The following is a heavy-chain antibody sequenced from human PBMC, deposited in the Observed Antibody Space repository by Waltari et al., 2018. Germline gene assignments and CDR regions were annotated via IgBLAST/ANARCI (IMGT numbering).Heavy chain of an antibody. J-gene: IGHJ4*02. V-gene: IGHV3-74*01. CDR2: IHTDGSGT. CDR3: ARDLDGDSNLDY. CDR1: GFSFSCFW. Sequence: EVQLVDSGGGLVQPGGSLRLSCAASGFSFSCFWMHWVRQAPGKGLVWVSRIHTDGSGTRYADSVKGRFTISRDNAKNTLYLQMNGLRVEDTAVYYCARDLDGDSNLDYWGQGTLVTVSS. D-gene: IGHD2-21*02.